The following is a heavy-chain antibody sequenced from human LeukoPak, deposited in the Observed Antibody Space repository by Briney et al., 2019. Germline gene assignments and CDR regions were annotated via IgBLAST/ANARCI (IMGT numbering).Heavy chain of an antibody. J-gene: IGHJ4*02. CDR3: ARSYGWLPGGM. V-gene: IGHV3-11*03. Sequence: GGSLRLSCASSGFTFSHYYMSWIRQAPGKGLDGVSYISSTSSYTNCADSVKGRFTISRDNAKNSLHLQMNSLRAEDTAVYYCARSYGWLPGGMWGQGTLVTVSS. D-gene: IGHD5-12*01. CDR1: GFTFSHYY. CDR2: ISSTSSYT.